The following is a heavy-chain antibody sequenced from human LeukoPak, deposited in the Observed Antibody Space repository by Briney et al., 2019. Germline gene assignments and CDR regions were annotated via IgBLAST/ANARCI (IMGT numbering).Heavy chain of an antibody. V-gene: IGHV3-21*01. CDR2: ISSSSSYI. D-gene: IGHD6-13*01. J-gene: IGHJ4*02. CDR3: ARDIAAAGSFDY. Sequence: GGSLRLSCAASGFTFSSYSMNWVRQAPGKGLEWVSSISSSSSYIYYADSVKGRFTISRDNAKDSLYLQMNSLRAEDTAVYYCARDIAAAGSFDYWGQGTLVTVSS. CDR1: GFTFSSYS.